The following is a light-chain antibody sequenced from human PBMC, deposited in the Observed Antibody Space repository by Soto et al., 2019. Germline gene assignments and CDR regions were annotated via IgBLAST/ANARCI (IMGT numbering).Light chain of an antibody. V-gene: IGKV3-15*01. CDR1: QNIGNK. CDR2: TAS. CDR3: QQYNNWPPCT. Sequence: EIVMTQSPATLSVSPGESATLSCRASQNIGNKLAWYQQKPGQAPRLLIYTASTRATAVPARFSGSGSGTGVPLTISSLEPEDFAVYYCQQYNNWPPCTFGQGTKVEI. J-gene: IGKJ2*02.